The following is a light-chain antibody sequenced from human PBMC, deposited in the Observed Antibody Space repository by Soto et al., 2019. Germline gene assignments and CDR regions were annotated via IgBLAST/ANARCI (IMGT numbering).Light chain of an antibody. CDR3: QQYDNIPLT. CDR1: QDIKKY. Sequence: DIQMTQSPSSLSGSVGDRVIITCQASQDIKKYLNWYQQKPGKAPKLLIYETSNLETGVPSRFSGSGSGTDFTFTISTLQSEDLATYYCQQYDNIPLTFGPGTKVDIK. J-gene: IGKJ3*01. CDR2: ETS. V-gene: IGKV1-33*01.